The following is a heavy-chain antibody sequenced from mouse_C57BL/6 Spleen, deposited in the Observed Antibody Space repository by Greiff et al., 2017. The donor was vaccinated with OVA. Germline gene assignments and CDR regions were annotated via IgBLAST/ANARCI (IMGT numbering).Heavy chain of an antibody. J-gene: IGHJ3*01. CDR2: INPNNGGT. CDR1: GYTFTDYY. Sequence: EVKLQQSGPELVKPGASVKISCKASGYTFTDYYMNWVKQSHGKSLEWIGDINPNNGGTSYNQKFKGKATLTVDKSSSTAYMELRSLTSEDSAVYYCAGSNPAWFAYWGQGTLVTVSA. V-gene: IGHV1-26*01. CDR3: AGSNPAWFAY. D-gene: IGHD2-5*01.